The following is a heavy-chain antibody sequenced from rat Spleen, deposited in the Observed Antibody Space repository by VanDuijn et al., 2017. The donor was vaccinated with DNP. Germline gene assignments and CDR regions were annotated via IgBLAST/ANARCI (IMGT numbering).Heavy chain of an antibody. V-gene: IGHV1-43*01. J-gene: IGHJ2*01. Sequence: QVQLQQSGAELAKPGSSVKISCKASGYTFISSYMGWIKQTTRQGLEFIGYINMGSGGTNYNDKFKGKATLTVDKSSSTAFMQLSSLTPDDSAVYYCAKDAFDYWGQGVMVTVSS. CDR3: AKDAFDY. CDR2: INMGSGGT. CDR1: GYTFISSY.